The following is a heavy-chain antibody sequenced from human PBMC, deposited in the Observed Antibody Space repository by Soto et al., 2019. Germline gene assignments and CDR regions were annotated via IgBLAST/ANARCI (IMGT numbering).Heavy chain of an antibody. D-gene: IGHD3-22*01. Sequence: PSETLSLTCTVSGGSISSSSYHWVWIRQPPGKGLEWIGSIHYSGNTYYNPSLKSRVSMSVDTSKNQFSLKLSSVTATDTALYYCARVVTGAFDVWGQGAMVT. CDR2: IHYSGNT. V-gene: IGHV4-39*01. CDR3: ARVVTGAFDV. J-gene: IGHJ3*01. CDR1: GGSISSSSYH.